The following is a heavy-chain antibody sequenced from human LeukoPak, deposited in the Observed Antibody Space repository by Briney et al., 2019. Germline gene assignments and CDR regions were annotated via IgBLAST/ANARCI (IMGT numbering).Heavy chain of an antibody. CDR3: ARGIGRNYYDSSGYSPRRYGMDV. D-gene: IGHD3-22*01. CDR1: GGSFSGYY. CDR2: INHSGST. Sequence: SETLSLTCAVYGGSFSGYYWSWIRQPPGKGLEWMGEINHSGSTNYNPSLNSRVTISVDTSKNQFSLKLSSVTAADTAVYYCARGIGRNYYDSSGYSPRRYGMDVWGQGTTVTVSS. J-gene: IGHJ6*02. V-gene: IGHV4-34*01.